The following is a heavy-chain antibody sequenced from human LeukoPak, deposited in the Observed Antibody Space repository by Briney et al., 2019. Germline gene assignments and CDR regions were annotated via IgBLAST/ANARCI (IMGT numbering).Heavy chain of an antibody. D-gene: IGHD1-1*01. J-gene: IGHJ4*02. V-gene: IGHV3-11*01. CDR1: GFTFSDYY. Sequence: GGCLRLSCLASGFTFSDYYMSWVRQAPGKGLEWISYMSSRGYPTYYAESVKGRFTISRDNAKNTLYLQMHNLRTDDTAVYFCARVGIALTSPFDYWGLGTLVAVSS. CDR3: ARVGIALTSPFDY. CDR2: MSSRGYPT.